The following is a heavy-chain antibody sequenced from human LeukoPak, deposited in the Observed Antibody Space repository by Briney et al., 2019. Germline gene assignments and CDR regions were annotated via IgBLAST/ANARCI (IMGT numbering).Heavy chain of an antibody. CDR1: GLTFSTSG. V-gene: IGHV3-21*06. J-gene: IGHJ4*02. D-gene: IGHD1-14*01. CDR2: IGPTGSDR. CDR3: ATETNGRHYDY. Sequence: TGGSLRLSCTASGLTFSTSGFNWVRQAPGKGLEWVASIGPTGSDRYHADSIKGRFTISRDNANNCLYLQMNSLRAEDTAVYYCATETNGRHYDYWGQGTLLTVSS.